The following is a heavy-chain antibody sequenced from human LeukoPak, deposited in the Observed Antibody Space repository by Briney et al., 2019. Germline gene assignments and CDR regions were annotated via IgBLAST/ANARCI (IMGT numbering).Heavy chain of an antibody. CDR2: FDPEDGET. Sequence: ASVKDSCKVSGYTLTELSLHWVRQAPGKGREWMGGFDPEDGETIYAQKFQGRVTMTEDTSTDTAYMELSSLRSEDRAVYYCATLRGNFWSGYYTCNWFDPWGQGTLVTVSS. D-gene: IGHD3-3*01. CDR1: GYTLTELS. CDR3: ATLRGNFWSGYYTCNWFDP. V-gene: IGHV1-24*01. J-gene: IGHJ5*02.